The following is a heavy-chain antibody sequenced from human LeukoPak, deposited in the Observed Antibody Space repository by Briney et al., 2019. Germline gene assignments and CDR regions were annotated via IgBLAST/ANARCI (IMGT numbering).Heavy chain of an antibody. J-gene: IGHJ4*02. Sequence: GGSLRLPCAASGFTFSSYGMHWVRQAPGKGLECVAIISYDGRNKYYADSVKGRFTISRDNSKNTLYLQMNSLRAEDTAVYYCAKDSSHIAPDCWGQGTLVTVSS. CDR2: ISYDGRNK. D-gene: IGHD6-13*01. V-gene: IGHV3-30*18. CDR3: AKDSSHIAPDC. CDR1: GFTFSSYG.